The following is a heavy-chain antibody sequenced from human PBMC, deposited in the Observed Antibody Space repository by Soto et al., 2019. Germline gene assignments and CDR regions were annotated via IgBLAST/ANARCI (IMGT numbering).Heavy chain of an antibody. D-gene: IGHD3-10*01. V-gene: IGHV1-58*02. CDR1: GFTFTSSA. J-gene: IGHJ4*02. Sequence: ASVKVSCKASGFTFTSSAMQWVRQARGQRLEWIGWIVVGSGNTNYAQKFQERVTITRDMSTSTAYMELSSLRSEDTAVYYCAADNGSGSYTPPTYWGQGTLVTVSS. CDR2: IVVGSGNT. CDR3: AADNGSGSYTPPTY.